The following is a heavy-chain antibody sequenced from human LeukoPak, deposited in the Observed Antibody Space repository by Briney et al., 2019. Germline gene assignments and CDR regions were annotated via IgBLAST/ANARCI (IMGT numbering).Heavy chain of an antibody. CDR1: GFTFGSYA. CDR2: ISYDGSNK. V-gene: IGHV3-30*04. Sequence: GSLRLSCAASGFTFGSYAMSWVRQAPGKGLEWVAVISYDGSNKYYADSVKGRFTISRDNSKNTLYLQMNSLRAEDTAVYYCASPTVDTAMVGVDYWGQGTLVTVSS. CDR3: ASPTVDTAMVGVDY. J-gene: IGHJ4*02. D-gene: IGHD5-18*01.